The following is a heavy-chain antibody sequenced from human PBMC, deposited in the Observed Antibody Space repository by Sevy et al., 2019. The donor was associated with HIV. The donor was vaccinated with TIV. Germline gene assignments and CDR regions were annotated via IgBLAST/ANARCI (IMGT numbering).Heavy chain of an antibody. J-gene: IGHJ4*02. CDR3: AKGSHNTGWFPDY. CDR1: GFTFSSHA. D-gene: IGHD6-19*01. Sequence: GALRLSLAASGFTFSSHAMSWVRQAPGKGAGWGSPISGTGSITYYADSVRGRFTISRDNSNNILYLQMNSLRAEDTAVYFCAKGSHNTGWFPDYWGQGTLVTVSS. V-gene: IGHV3-23*01. CDR2: ISGTGSIT.